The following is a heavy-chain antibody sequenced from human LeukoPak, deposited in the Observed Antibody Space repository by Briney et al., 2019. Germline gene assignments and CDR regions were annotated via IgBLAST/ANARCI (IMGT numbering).Heavy chain of an antibody. J-gene: IGHJ4*02. D-gene: IGHD6-19*01. CDR1: GFTFSSYA. CDR3: AKVEGSSGWYYFDY. V-gene: IGHV3-23*01. CDR2: ISGSGGST. Sequence: GGSLRLSCAASGFTFSSYAMHWVRQAPGKGLEWVSAISGSGGSTYYADSVKGRFTISRDNSKNTLYLQMNSPRAEDTAVYYCAKVEGSSGWYYFDYWGQGTLVTVSS.